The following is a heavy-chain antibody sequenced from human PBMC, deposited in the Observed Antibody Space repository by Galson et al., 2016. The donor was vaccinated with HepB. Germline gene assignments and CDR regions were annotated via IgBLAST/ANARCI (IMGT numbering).Heavy chain of an antibody. D-gene: IGHD3-10*01. CDR2: ISSKGATI. J-gene: IGHJ6*02. CDR1: GFTFSSYT. Sequence: SLRLSCAASGFTFSSYTMNWVRQAPGKGLEWVSYISSKGATIYYADSVKGRFTVSRDNAKSSLYLQMNSLRDEDTAVYFCARVLFGSGSYWCLDVWGQGTTVTVSS. CDR3: ARVLFGSGSYWCLDV. V-gene: IGHV3-48*02.